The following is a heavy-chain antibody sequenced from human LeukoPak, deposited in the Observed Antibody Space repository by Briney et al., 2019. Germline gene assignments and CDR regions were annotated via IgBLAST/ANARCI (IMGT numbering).Heavy chain of an antibody. D-gene: IGHD5-24*01. CDR2: IIPIFGTA. J-gene: IGHJ3*02. CDR1: GGTFSSYA. Sequence: GASVTVSFTASGGTFSSYAISWVRQAPGQGLEWMGGIIPIFGTASYAQKFQGRVTITADESTSTAYMELSSLRSEDTAVYYCARQGRMATRAFDIWGQGTMVTVSS. CDR3: ARQGRMATRAFDI. V-gene: IGHV1-69*13.